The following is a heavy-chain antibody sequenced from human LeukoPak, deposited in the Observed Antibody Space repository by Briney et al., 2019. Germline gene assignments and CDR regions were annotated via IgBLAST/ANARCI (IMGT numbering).Heavy chain of an antibody. Sequence: PGRSLRLSCAASGFTFSSYGMHWVRQAPGKGLEWVAVISYDGSKKYYADSVKGRFTISRDNSKSTLYLQMISLRAEDTAVYSCAKDHYSSGWYSFDYWGQGTLVTVSS. D-gene: IGHD6-19*01. V-gene: IGHV3-30*18. J-gene: IGHJ4*02. CDR3: AKDHYSSGWYSFDY. CDR2: ISYDGSKK. CDR1: GFTFSSYG.